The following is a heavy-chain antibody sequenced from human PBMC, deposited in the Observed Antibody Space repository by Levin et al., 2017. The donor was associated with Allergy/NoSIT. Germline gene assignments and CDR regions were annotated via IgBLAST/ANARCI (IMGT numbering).Heavy chain of an antibody. D-gene: IGHD3-10*01. Sequence: SLLLSCAASGFTFDSYDMSWVRQAPGPLLSFFSFFLLSSPPPSSSSFFKGRFTISRDNSKKTIYLQMNNLKVDDTAVYYCAKARGSGKSWGPGTLVSVSS. J-gene: IGHJ5*02. CDR2: FLLSSPPP. CDR3: AKARGSGKS. V-gene: IGHV3-23*01. CDR1: GFTFDSYD.